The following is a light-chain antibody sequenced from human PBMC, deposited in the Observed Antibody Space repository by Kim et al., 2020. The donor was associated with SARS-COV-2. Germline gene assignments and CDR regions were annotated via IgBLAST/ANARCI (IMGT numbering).Light chain of an antibody. V-gene: IGKV1-27*01. CDR3: QKYNCAPWT. Sequence: ASVGDRVTITCRASQGINNYLAWYQQRPGKVPKLLIYAASTLQSGVPSRFSGSGFGTDFTLTISSLQPEDGATYYCQKYNCAPWTFGRGTKVDIK. CDR2: AAS. J-gene: IGKJ1*01. CDR1: QGINNY.